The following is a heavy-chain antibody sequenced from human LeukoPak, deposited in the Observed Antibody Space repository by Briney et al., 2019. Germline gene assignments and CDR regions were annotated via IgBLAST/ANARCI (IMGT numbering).Heavy chain of an antibody. CDR1: GFTFSSYS. J-gene: IGHJ4*02. D-gene: IGHD6-19*01. CDR3: AKTVAGGNSYYFDY. V-gene: IGHV3-23*01. Sequence: GGSLRLSCAASGFTFSSYSMSWVRQAPGKGLEWVSAISGSGGSTYYADSVKGRFTISRDNSKNTLYLQMNSLRAEDTAVYYCAKTVAGGNSYYFDYWGQGTLVTVSS. CDR2: ISGSGGST.